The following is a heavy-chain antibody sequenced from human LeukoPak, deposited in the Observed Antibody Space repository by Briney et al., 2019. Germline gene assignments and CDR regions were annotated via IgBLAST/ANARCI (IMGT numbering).Heavy chain of an antibody. J-gene: IGHJ4*02. CDR1: GGTISNYY. CDR3: ARWYSSGWAFDY. V-gene: IGHV4-59*08. CDR2: IHYSGNT. D-gene: IGHD6-19*01. Sequence: SETLSLTCTVSGGTISNYYWNWIRQPPGKGLEWVGYIHYSGNTEYNSSLKSRATTSVDTSKNQFSLKLSSVTAADTAVYYCARWYSSGWAFDYWGQGTLVTVSS.